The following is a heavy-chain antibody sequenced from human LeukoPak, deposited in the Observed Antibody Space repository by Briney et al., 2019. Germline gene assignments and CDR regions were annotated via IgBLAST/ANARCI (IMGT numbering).Heavy chain of an antibody. J-gene: IGHJ6*03. Sequence: GGSLRLSCAASGFTFSSYWMSWVRQAPGKGLEWVANIKEDGSEKYYVDSVKGRFTISRDNAKNSLYLQMNSLRAEDTAVYYCAKDGYCSGGSCHSAYYYYYMDVWGKGTTVTVSS. CDR2: IKEDGSEK. CDR3: AKDGYCSGGSCHSAYYYYYMDV. D-gene: IGHD2-15*01. CDR1: GFTFSSYW. V-gene: IGHV3-7*03.